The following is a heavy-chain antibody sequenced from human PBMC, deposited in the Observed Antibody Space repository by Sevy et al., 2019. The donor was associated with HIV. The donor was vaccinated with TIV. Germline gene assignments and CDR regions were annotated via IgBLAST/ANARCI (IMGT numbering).Heavy chain of an antibody. CDR1: GLIXSSHW. CDR2: IKQDGSEK. CDR3: ASDYF. Sequence: GGSLRLSCVASGLIXSSHWMTWVRQAPGKGLEWVATIKQDGSEKYYVDSVKGRFTISRDNAKNSVYLQMSSLRVEDTAMYFCASDYFWGQGTLVTVSS. J-gene: IGHJ4*02. V-gene: IGHV3-7*01.